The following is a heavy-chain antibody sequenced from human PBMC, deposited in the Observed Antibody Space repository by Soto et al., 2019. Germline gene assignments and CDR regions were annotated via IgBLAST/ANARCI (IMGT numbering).Heavy chain of an antibody. J-gene: IGHJ5*02. D-gene: IGHD2-15*01. CDR3: ARDGQPIGYLQTWFDP. CDR2: ISAYNGNT. CDR1: VYTFTSYG. Sequence: ASAVNVSCKASVYTFTSYGISWVRQAPGPGREWMGWISAYNGNTNYAQKLQGRVTMTTDTSTSTAYMELRSLRSDDTAVYYCARDGQPIGYLQTWFDPWGQGTLVTVSS. V-gene: IGHV1-18*01.